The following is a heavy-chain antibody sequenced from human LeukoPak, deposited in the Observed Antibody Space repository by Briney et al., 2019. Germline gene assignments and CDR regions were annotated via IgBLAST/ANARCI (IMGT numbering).Heavy chain of an antibody. J-gene: IGHJ4*02. Sequence: PGGSLRLSCAASGFSFNSYAMNWVRQVPGKGLEWVSDITGPADFTTYADSVKGRFTISRDNSKNTVFLQMDRLRAEDTAVYYCAKDRVSGDGYNSLDYWGQGALVTVSS. D-gene: IGHD5-24*01. CDR2: ITGPADFT. V-gene: IGHV3-23*01. CDR3: AKDRVSGDGYNSLDY. CDR1: GFSFNSYA.